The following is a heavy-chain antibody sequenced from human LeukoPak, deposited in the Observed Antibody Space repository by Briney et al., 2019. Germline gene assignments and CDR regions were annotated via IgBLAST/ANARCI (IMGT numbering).Heavy chain of an antibody. D-gene: IGHD3-3*01. V-gene: IGHV3-48*04. Sequence: PGGSLRLSCAASGFTFSSYSMNWVRQAPGKGLEWVSYISSSSSTIYYADSVKGRFTISRDNAKNSLYLQMNSLRAEDTAVYYCARGGYGFWSGYGGVIGYWGQGTLVTVSS. CDR2: ISSSSSTI. J-gene: IGHJ4*02. CDR3: ARGGYGFWSGYGGVIGY. CDR1: GFTFSSYS.